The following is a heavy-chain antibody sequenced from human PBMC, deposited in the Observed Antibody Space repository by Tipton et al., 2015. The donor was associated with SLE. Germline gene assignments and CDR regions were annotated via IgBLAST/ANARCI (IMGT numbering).Heavy chain of an antibody. V-gene: IGHV3-21*04. J-gene: IGHJ4*02. CDR1: GFTFSSYS. CDR2: ISSSSSYI. CDR3: ARGVQQLGRFDY. Sequence: SLRLSCAASGFTFSSYSMNWVRQAPGKGLEWVSSISSSSSYIYYADSVKGRFTISRDNAKNSLYLQMNSLRAEDTAVYYCARGVQQLGRFDYWGQGTLVTVSS. D-gene: IGHD6-13*01.